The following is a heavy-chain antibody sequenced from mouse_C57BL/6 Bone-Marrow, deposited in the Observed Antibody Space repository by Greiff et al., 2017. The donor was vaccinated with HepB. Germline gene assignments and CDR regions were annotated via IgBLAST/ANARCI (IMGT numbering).Heavy chain of an antibody. D-gene: IGHD2-3*01. CDR1: GFTFTDYY. J-gene: IGHJ3*01. Sequence: EVKLMESGGGLVQPGGSLSLSCAASGFTFTDYYMSWVRQPPGKALEWLGFIRNKANGYTTEYSASVKGRFTISRDNSQRILYLQMNALRAEDSATYYCARYFGQYDGYSFAYWGQGTLVTVSA. CDR3: ARYFGQYDGYSFAY. CDR2: IRNKANGYTT. V-gene: IGHV7-3*01.